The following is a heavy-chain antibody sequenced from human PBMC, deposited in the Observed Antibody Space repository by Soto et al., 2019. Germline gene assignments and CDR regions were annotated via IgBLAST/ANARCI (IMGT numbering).Heavy chain of an antibody. CDR2: TYAGGGN. CDR3: ASQTLSLNWYFDL. D-gene: IGHD3-16*01. Sequence: ELPLVESGGGLVQAGGSLRLSFVASGFSVTTNYMIWVRQAPGAGLAWVSLTYAGGGNHYIDSVMGRFIVSRDTVKNTMYLQMNVLRAEDTAVYYCASQTLSLNWYFDLWGRGTLVNLSS. CDR1: GFSVTTNY. J-gene: IGHJ2*01. V-gene: IGHV3-66*04.